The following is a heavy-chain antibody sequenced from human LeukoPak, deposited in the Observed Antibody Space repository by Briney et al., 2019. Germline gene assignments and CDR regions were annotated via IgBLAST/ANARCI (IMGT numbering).Heavy chain of an antibody. CDR1: GYTFTGYY. J-gene: IGHJ4*02. Sequence: ASVKVSCKASGYTFTGYYMHWVRQAPGQGLEWMGWINPNSGGTNCAQKFQGRVTMTRDTSISTAYMELSRLRSDDTAVYYCAREGEILSRGGYNQADFFDYWGQGTLVTVSS. CDR2: INPNSGGT. D-gene: IGHD5-24*01. CDR3: AREGEILSRGGYNQADFFDY. V-gene: IGHV1-2*02.